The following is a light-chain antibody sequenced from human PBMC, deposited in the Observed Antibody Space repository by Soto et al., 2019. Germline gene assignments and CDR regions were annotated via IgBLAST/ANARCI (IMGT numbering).Light chain of an antibody. V-gene: IGLV1-36*01. J-gene: IGLJ3*02. CDR3: RAWVNNLNRVV. CDR1: STNIGNNG. Sequence: QSVLTQPPSASEAPRQRITISCSGSSTNIGNNGVYWYQQIPGNAPKLVIYYEGLLPPGVSYRFSGSKSGTSASLAISGLQADDEADYYCRAWVNNLNRVVFGGGTKVTVL. CDR2: YEG.